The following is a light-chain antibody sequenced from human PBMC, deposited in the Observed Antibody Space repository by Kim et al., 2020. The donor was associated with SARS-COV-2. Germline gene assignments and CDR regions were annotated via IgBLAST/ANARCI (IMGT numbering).Light chain of an antibody. CDR3: QQRRSWPLT. CDR2: DTS. J-gene: IGKJ4*01. CDR1: QSVTGR. V-gene: IGKV3-11*01. Sequence: FSPAERATPPCRACQSVTGRVSWYQQRPGQAPRLLIYDTSNRATGIRARFSGSGSGTDFTLTISSLEPEDFAVYYCQQRRSWPLTFGGGTKVDIK.